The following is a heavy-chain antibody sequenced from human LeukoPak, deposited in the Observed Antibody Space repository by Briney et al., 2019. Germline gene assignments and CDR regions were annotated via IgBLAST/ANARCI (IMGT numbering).Heavy chain of an antibody. CDR2: INPSGGST. Sequence: GASVKVSCKASGYTFTTDYIHWVRQAPGQGLEWMGIINPSGGSTTYAQKFQGRVIMIGDTSTSTVYMELRSLRSEDTAVYYCARARGSGSYYGHDYYYYYYMDVWGQGTTVTVSS. CDR3: ARARGSGSYYGHDYYYYYYMDV. V-gene: IGHV1-46*01. J-gene: IGHJ6*03. CDR1: GYTFTTDY. D-gene: IGHD3-10*01.